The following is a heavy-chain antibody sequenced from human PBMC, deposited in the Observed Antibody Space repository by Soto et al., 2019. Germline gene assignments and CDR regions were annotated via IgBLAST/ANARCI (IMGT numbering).Heavy chain of an antibody. J-gene: IGHJ6*02. CDR1: VYTFPTYG. CDR2: ISAYNGDT. V-gene: IGHV1-18*04. Sequence: QVQLLQSGTEVKKPGASVTVSCKASVYTFPTYGITWVRQAPGQGRELMGWISAYNGDTNSAQRLQGRVTMTTDTSTSTGYMELMNLRSDDTAVYYCGASRSPRPVAGYYYGLDVWGQGTTVTVSS. D-gene: IGHD6-13*01. CDR3: GASRSPRPVAGYYYGLDV.